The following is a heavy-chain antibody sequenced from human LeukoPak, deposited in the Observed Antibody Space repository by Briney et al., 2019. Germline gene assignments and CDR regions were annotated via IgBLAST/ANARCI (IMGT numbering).Heavy chain of an antibody. Sequence: GASVKVSCKASGGTFSSYAISWVRQAPGQGLEWMGGIIPIFGTANYAQKFQGRVTITADESTSTAYMELSSLRSEDTAVYYCARVDGSGYYANNWFDPWGQGTLVTVSS. V-gene: IGHV1-69*13. CDR1: GGTFSSYA. D-gene: IGHD3-22*01. CDR3: ARVDGSGYYANNWFDP. CDR2: IIPIFGTA. J-gene: IGHJ5*02.